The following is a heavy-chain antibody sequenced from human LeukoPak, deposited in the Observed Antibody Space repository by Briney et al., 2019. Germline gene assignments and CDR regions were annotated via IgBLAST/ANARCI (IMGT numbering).Heavy chain of an antibody. J-gene: IGHJ3*02. D-gene: IGHD1-7*01. CDR3: ARVTGTTLNHAFDI. CDR1: GYTFTSYG. CDR2: ISAYNGNT. Sequence: GASVKVSCKASGYTFTSYGISWVRQAPGQGLEWMGWISAYNGNTNYAQKLQGRVTMTTDTSTSTAYMELRSLRSDDTAVYYCARVTGTTLNHAFDIWGQGTMVTVSS. V-gene: IGHV1-18*01.